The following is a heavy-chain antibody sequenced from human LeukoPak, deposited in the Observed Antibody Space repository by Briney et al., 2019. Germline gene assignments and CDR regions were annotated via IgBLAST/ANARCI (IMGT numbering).Heavy chain of an antibody. J-gene: IGHJ4*02. CDR1: GFTFSSYS. CDR3: ARDPPCWGGSCQFTDTTLDY. D-gene: IGHD2-15*01. Sequence: RPGGSLRLSCAASGFTFSSYSMNWVRRAPGKGLEWVSYISGSSSTIYYADSVKGRFTISRDNAKNSLYLQMNSLRAEDTAVYYCARDPPCWGGSCQFTDTTLDYWGQGTLVTVSS. V-gene: IGHV3-48*01. CDR2: ISGSSSTI.